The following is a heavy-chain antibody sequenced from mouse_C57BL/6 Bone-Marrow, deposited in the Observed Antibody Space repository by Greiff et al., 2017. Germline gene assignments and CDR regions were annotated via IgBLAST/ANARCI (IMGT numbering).Heavy chain of an antibody. CDR2: IYPGDGDT. CDR3: ARLYLYYAVDG. D-gene: IGHD2-1*01. J-gene: IGHJ4*01. Sequence: VQLQQSGPELVKPGASVKISCKASGYAFSSSWMNWVKQRPGKGLEWIGRIYPGDGDTNYNGKFKGKATLTADKSSSTAYMQLSILTSEDSAVYFCARLYLYYAVDGWGQGTSVTVSS. V-gene: IGHV1-82*01. CDR1: GYAFSSSW.